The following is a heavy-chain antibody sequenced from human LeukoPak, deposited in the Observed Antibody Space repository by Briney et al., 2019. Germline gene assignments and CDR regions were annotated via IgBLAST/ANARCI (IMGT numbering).Heavy chain of an antibody. CDR3: ASPSLEGPYYYGSGSYYNPPDV. D-gene: IGHD3-10*01. CDR2: ISVDNGDG. V-gene: IGHV1-18*01. Sequence: ASVKVCCKASGYTFTSYGISWVRPAPGQGLGWMRWISVDNGDGNYAQKLQGRVTMTTDTSTSTAYMELRSLRSEDTAVYYCASPSLEGPYYYGSGSYYNPPDVWGQGTTVTVSS. CDR1: GYTFTSYG. J-gene: IGHJ6*02.